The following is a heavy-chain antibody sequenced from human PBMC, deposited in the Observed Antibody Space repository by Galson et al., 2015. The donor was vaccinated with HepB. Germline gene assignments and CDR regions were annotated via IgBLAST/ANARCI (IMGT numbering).Heavy chain of an antibody. CDR2: IYYSGST. V-gene: IGHV4-39*01. J-gene: IGHJ4*02. CDR1: GGSISSSSSY. Sequence: SETLSLTCTVSGGSISSSSSYWGWIRQPPGMGLEWIGSIYYSGSTYYNPSLKSRVTISVDTSKNQFSLKLSSVTATDTAVYYCARLPSDAPDYWGQGTLVTVSS. CDR3: ARLPSDAPDY.